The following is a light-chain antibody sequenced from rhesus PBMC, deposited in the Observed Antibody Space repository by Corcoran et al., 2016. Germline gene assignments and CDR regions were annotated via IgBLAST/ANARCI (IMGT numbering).Light chain of an antibody. Sequence: DIQMTQSPSSLSASVGDRVTITCRASQGISDYLNWYQQKQGKAPKRLIYAASSLESGVPSRFRGSGYVTYFNLTISSLQPEDFAAYYCLQGYSTPFTFGPGTKLDIK. CDR1: QGISDY. CDR2: AAS. J-gene: IGKJ3*01. V-gene: IGKV1-36*02. CDR3: LQGYSTPFT.